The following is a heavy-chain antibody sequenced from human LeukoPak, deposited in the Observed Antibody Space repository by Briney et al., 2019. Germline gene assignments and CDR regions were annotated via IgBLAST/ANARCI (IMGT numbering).Heavy chain of an antibody. Sequence: PSQTLSLTCAVYGGSFSGYYWSWIRQPPGKGPEWIGEINHSGSTNYNPSLKSRVTISVDTSKNQFSLKLSSVTAADTAVYYCARRNWNLVFDYWGQGTLVTVSS. CDR3: ARRNWNLVFDY. D-gene: IGHD1-7*01. CDR2: INHSGST. CDR1: GGSFSGYY. J-gene: IGHJ4*02. V-gene: IGHV4-34*01.